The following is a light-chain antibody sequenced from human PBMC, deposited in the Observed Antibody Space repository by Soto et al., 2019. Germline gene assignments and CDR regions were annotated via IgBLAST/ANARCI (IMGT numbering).Light chain of an antibody. V-gene: IGKV3-20*01. J-gene: IGKJ1*01. CDR2: GAS. CDR1: QSVSSNY. Sequence: EIVLTQSPGTLSLSPGERATLSCRASQSVSSNYLVWYQQKPGQAPRLLIYGASTRATGIPDRFSGSGSGTDFTLTNSRLEPEDFAVDYCQQGSSSVWTFGQGTKVEIK. CDR3: QQGSSSVWT.